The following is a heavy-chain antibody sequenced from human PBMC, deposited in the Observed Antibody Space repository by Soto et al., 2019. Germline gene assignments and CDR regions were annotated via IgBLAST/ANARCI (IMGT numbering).Heavy chain of an antibody. V-gene: IGHV3-53*01. CDR1: GFAVSSNY. CDR2: IYSGGST. J-gene: IGHJ6*02. CDR3: ALTSNYYYYGMDV. Sequence: EVPLVESGGGLIQPGGSLRLSCAASGFAVSSNYMSWVRQAPGKGLEWVSVIYSGGSTYYADSVKGRFTISRDNSKNTLYLQMNSLRAEDTAVYYCALTSNYYYYGMDVWGQGTTVTVSS.